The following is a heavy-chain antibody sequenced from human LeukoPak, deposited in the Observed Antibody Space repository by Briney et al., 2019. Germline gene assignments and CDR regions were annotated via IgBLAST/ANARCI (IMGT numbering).Heavy chain of an antibody. CDR2: IGNTET. CDR1: GFPFETNA. V-gene: IGHV3-23*01. Sequence: GGSLRLSCATPGFPFETNAMSWVRQAPGKGLGWVATIGNTETFYADSVTGRFTISRDNSKNTVNLQMNRLRVEDTAIYYCAKDWIQFNRVFDCFDSWGQGTLVTVSS. D-gene: IGHD5-18*01. CDR3: AKDWIQFNRVFDCFDS. J-gene: IGHJ4*02.